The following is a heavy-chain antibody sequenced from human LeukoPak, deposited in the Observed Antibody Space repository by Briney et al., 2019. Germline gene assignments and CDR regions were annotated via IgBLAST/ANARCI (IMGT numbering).Heavy chain of an antibody. D-gene: IGHD2-2*02. CDR1: GYTFTGYY. CDR3: AREVYCSSTSCHNSPGNWFDP. CDR2: INPNSGGT. Sequence: GAPVKVSCKASGYTFTGYYMHWVRQAPGQGLEWMGWINPNSGGTNYAQKFQGRVTMTRDTSISTAYMELSRLRSDDTAVYYCAREVYCSSTSCHNSPGNWFDPWGQGTLVTVSS. J-gene: IGHJ5*02. V-gene: IGHV1-2*02.